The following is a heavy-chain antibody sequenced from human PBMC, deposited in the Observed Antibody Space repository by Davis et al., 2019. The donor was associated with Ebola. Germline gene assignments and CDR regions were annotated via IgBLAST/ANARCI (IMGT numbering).Heavy chain of an antibody. D-gene: IGHD2-8*01. CDR2: IDPSDSYT. CDR1: GYSFTSYW. V-gene: IGHV5-10-1*04. Sequence: PGGSLRLSCKGSGYSFTSYWISWVRQMPGKGLEWMGRIDPSDSYTNYSPSFQGQVTISADKSISTAYLQWSSLKASDTAMYYCARLVGTTNDFDYWGQGTLVTVSS. J-gene: IGHJ4*02. CDR3: ARLVGTTNDFDY.